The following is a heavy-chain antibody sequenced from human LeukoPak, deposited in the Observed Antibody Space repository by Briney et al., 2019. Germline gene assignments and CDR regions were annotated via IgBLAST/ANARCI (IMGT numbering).Heavy chain of an antibody. J-gene: IGHJ4*02. CDR3: ARAGDGGNDY. CDR1: GGSISSYY. CDR2: IYYSGST. Sequence: TSETLSLTCTVSGGSISSYYWSWIRQPPGKGLEWFGYIYYSGSTNYNPSLKSRVTISVDTSKNQFSLKLSSVTAADTAVYYCARAGDGGNDYWGQGTLVTVSS. D-gene: IGHD5-24*01. V-gene: IGHV4-59*01.